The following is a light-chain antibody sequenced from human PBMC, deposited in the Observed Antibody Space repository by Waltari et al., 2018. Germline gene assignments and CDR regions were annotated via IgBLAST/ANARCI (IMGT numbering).Light chain of an antibody. Sequence: DIQMTQSPSPVSASVGDKVSITCRASQGIHTSLAWFQQTPGRAPKPLIYAASSLQSGVPSKFSGSGSGTDFTLTISSLQPEDSGIYFCQQYDSFPPSFGGGTRVEI. CDR1: QGIHTS. V-gene: IGKV1-16*02. CDR2: AAS. CDR3: QQYDSFPPS. J-gene: IGKJ4*01.